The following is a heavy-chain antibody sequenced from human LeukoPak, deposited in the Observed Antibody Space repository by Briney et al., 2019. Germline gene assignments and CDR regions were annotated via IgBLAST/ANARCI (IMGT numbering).Heavy chain of an antibody. Sequence: SETLSLTCTVSGGSISSYYWSWIRQPAGKGLEWIGRIYTSGSTNYNPSLKSRVTMSVDTSKNQFSLKLSSVTAADTAVYYCARESYYDSSGSSFDPWGQGTLVTVSS. CDR1: GGSISSYY. CDR2: IYTSGST. J-gene: IGHJ5*02. V-gene: IGHV4-4*07. D-gene: IGHD3-22*01. CDR3: ARESYYDSSGSSFDP.